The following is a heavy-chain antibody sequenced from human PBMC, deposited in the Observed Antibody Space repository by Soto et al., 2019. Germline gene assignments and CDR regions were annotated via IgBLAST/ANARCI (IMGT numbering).Heavy chain of an antibody. CDR3: ARAMDTAMASKDNWFDP. CDR2: ISYDENNR. D-gene: IGHD5-18*01. V-gene: IGHV3-30-3*01. J-gene: IGHJ5*02. Sequence: QVQLVESGGGVVQPGRSLRLSCAASGFTFRSYAMHWVRQAPGKGLEWVAVISYDENNRHYTDSVKGRFTISRDNSKNTLYLQVNSLRAEDTAVYYCARAMDTAMASKDNWFDPWGQGTLVTVSS. CDR1: GFTFRSYA.